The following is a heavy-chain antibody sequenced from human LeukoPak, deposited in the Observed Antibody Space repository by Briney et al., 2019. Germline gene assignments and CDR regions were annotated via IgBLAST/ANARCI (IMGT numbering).Heavy chain of an antibody. Sequence: GGSLRLSCAVSGFTFSSYWMHWVRQAPGKGLVWVSRINRDGSSTSYADSGKHRFTISRDNTKNTLHLQMNSLRAEDTAVYYCAVGGYSYGLYWGQGDLVTVSS. CDR1: GFTFSSYW. CDR2: INRDGSST. D-gene: IGHD5-18*01. CDR3: AVGGYSYGLY. V-gene: IGHV3-74*01. J-gene: IGHJ4*02.